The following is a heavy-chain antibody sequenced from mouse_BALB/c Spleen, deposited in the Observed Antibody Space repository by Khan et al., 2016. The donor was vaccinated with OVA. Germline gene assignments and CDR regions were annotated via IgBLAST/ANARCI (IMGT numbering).Heavy chain of an antibody. CDR3: ARQPYYHYNIMDY. V-gene: IGHV2-6-1*01. CDR1: GFSLTNYG. J-gene: IGHJ4*01. D-gene: IGHD2-10*01. CDR2: IWSDGST. Sequence: QVQLKQSGPGLVAPSQSLSITCTISGFSLTNYGVHWVRQPPGKGLEWLVVIWSDGSTTYNSALKSRLTISKENSKSQVFLKMNSLQIDDTAMYFCARQPYYHYNIMDYWGQGTSVTVSS.